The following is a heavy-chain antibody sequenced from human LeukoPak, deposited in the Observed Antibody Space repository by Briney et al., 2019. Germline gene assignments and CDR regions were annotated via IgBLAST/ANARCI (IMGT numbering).Heavy chain of an antibody. CDR2: IYPGDSDT. J-gene: IGHJ3*02. Sequence: GESLKISCKGSGYSFTSYWIGWVRQMPGKGLEWMGIIYPGDSDTRYSPSFQGQVTISADKSISTAYLQWSSLKASDSAMYYCGRIPAAGSLKGSFDIWGQGTMVTVSS. V-gene: IGHV5-51*01. D-gene: IGHD6-13*01. CDR3: GRIPAAGSLKGSFDI. CDR1: GYSFTSYW.